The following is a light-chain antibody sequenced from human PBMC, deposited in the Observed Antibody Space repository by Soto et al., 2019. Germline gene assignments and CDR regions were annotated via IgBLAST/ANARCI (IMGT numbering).Light chain of an antibody. CDR1: QSVSRSF. V-gene: IGKV3-20*01. Sequence: EIVLTQSPGTLSLSPGERATLSCRASQSVSRSFLAWFQQRPGQAPRLLIYGASSRGTGLPDRFSGSGSGTDFALTISRLEPEDFAVYYCQQYSSSPLTFGQGTRLEI. J-gene: IGKJ5*01. CDR3: QQYSSSPLT. CDR2: GAS.